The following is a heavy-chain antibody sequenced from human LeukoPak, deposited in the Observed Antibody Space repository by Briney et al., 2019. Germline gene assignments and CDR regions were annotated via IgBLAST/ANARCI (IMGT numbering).Heavy chain of an antibody. V-gene: IGHV4-39*01. J-gene: IGHJ4*02. D-gene: IGHD3-10*01. CDR3: ARPAVMHYSSMVFDY. CDR2: IYYSGST. CDR1: GGSISSDNYY. Sequence: SETLSLTCTVSGGSISSDNYYWGWIRQPPGKGLEFIGSIYYSGSTYYNPSLKSRVTISVDTSKNQFSLKLSSVTAADTAVYYCARPAVMHYSSMVFDYWGQGTLVTVSS.